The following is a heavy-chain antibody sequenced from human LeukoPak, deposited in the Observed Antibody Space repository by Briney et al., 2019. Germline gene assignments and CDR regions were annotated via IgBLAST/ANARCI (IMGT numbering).Heavy chain of an antibody. D-gene: IGHD2-15*01. CDR2: IYTSGST. Sequence: SETLSLTCTVSGGSISSGSYYWSWIRQPAGKGLEWIGRIYTSGSTNYNPSLKSRVTISVDTSKNQFSLKLSSVTAADTAVYYCARGTPRDRGDFDYWGQGTLVTVSS. CDR1: GGSISSGSYY. J-gene: IGHJ4*02. CDR3: ARGTPRDRGDFDY. V-gene: IGHV4-61*02.